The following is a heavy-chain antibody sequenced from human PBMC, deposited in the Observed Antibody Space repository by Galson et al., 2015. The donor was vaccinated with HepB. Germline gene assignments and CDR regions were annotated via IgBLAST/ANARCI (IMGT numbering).Heavy chain of an antibody. V-gene: IGHV3-30*02. D-gene: IGHD6-13*01. CDR1: GFTFSSYG. CDR2: IRYDASNK. Sequence: SLRLSCAASGFTFSSYGMHWVRQAPGKGLEWVAFIRYDASNKYYVDSVKGRFTISRDNLKNTLYLQMNSLRPEDTAVYYCAKGAAGAVDYWGQGNLVTVSS. CDR3: AKGAAGAVDY. J-gene: IGHJ4*02.